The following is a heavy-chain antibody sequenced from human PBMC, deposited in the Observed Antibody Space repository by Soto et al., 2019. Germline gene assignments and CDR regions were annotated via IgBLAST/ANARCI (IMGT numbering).Heavy chain of an antibody. CDR2: VSYSGST. D-gene: IGHD2-15*01. Sequence: SETLSLTCTVSGGSISSNTYYWGWIRQPPGKGLEWIGSVSYSGSTYYNPSLQSRVTISVDTSMNQFSLKLSSVTAADTAVYYCAKPKGTLYINWYFDLWGRGALVTVSS. CDR1: GGSISSNTYY. J-gene: IGHJ2*01. V-gene: IGHV4-39*01. CDR3: AKPKGTLYINWYFDL.